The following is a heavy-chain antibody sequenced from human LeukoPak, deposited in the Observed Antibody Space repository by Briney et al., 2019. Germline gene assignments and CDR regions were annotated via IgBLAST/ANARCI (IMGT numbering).Heavy chain of an antibody. V-gene: IGHV3-53*01. CDR2: IYSGGST. Sequence: PGGSLRLSCAASGFTVSSNYMSWVRQAPGKGLEWVSVIYSGGSTYYADSVKGRFTISRDNSKNTLYLQMNSLRAEDTAVYYCARDLTYYYDSSGNPFDIWGQGTMVTVSS. J-gene: IGHJ3*02. CDR3: ARDLTYYYDSSGNPFDI. D-gene: IGHD3-22*01. CDR1: GFTVSSNY.